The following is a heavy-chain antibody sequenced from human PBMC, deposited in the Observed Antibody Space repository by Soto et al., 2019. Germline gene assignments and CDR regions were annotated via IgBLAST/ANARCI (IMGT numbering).Heavy chain of an antibody. Sequence: PGGSLRLSCAASGFTFSDAWMSWVRQAPGKGLEWVGLIKKKTDGGTKDYAAPVKRRFTISRDDSKNTVYLQMSSLKTEDTAVYYCRTQWLDWGQGTLVTVSS. D-gene: IGHD6-19*01. J-gene: IGHJ4*02. CDR2: IKKKTDGGTK. CDR1: GFTFSDAW. V-gene: IGHV3-15*01. CDR3: RTQWLD.